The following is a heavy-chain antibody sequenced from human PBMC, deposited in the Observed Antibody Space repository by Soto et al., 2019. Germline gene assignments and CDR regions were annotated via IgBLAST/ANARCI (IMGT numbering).Heavy chain of an antibody. CDR1: GFTFTDHY. CDR3: ARGHYGLDV. V-gene: IGHV3-11*01. J-gene: IGHJ6*02. CDR2: MSNSGSDI. Sequence: QVQLVESGGGVVKPGGSLRLYCAASGFTFTDHYMSWIRQVPGKGLEWVSYMSNSGSDIYYGDSVKGRFTISRDNAKNSPYLQMNSLRAEDTAVYYCARGHYGLDVWGQGTTVTVSS.